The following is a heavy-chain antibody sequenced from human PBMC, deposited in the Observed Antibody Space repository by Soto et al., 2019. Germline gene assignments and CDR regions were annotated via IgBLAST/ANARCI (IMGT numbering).Heavy chain of an antibody. Sequence: EVQLLESGGGLVQPGGSLRLSCVASGFTFNSYAMSWVSQAPGKGLEWVSTTAPNGEDSSYADSVKGRFTISRDTSDSKNTLYLHMNSLRAEDTAVYFFVKELYEGAITVSSCVDYWGEGSLVTGSS. CDR2: TAPNGEDS. CDR1: GFTFNSYA. J-gene: IGHJ4*02. D-gene: IGHD3-16*02. V-gene: IGHV3-23*01. CDR3: VKELYEGAITVSSCVDY.